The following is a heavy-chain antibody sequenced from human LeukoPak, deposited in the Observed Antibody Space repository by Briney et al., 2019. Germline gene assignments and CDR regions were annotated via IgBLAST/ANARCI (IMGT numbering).Heavy chain of an antibody. CDR3: ARHGIAAAGTFEY. J-gene: IGHJ4*02. Sequence: SETLSLTCAVYGGSFSGYYWSWIRQPPGKGLEWIGEINHSGSTNYNPSLKSRVTISVDTSKNQFYLKLSSVTAADTAVYYCARHGIAAAGTFEYWGQGTLVTVSS. CDR2: INHSGST. D-gene: IGHD6-13*01. V-gene: IGHV4-34*01. CDR1: GGSFSGYY.